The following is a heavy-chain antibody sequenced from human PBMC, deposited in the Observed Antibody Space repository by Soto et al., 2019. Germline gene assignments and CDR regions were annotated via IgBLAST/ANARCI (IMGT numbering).Heavy chain of an antibody. CDR2: ISAYDGKT. D-gene: IGHD6-19*01. CDR1: GYTFNTYG. CDR3: ARGMYKSGWNLDL. Sequence: ASVKVSCKTSGYTFNTYGINWVRQAPGQGLELMGWISAYDGKTTYAEKFQGRVTLTTDTSTSTAYMELRSLRSDDTAVYYCARGMYKSGWNLDLWGQGIVVTVSS. V-gene: IGHV1-18*01. J-gene: IGHJ5*02.